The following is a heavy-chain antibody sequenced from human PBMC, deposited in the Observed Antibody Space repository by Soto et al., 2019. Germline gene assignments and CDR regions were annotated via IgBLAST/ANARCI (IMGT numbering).Heavy chain of an antibody. CDR2: ISGSDGKT. CDR3: ARESEDLTSNFDY. J-gene: IGHJ4*02. V-gene: IGHV3-23*01. Sequence: DVQLWESGGGLVQPGGSLRLSCAASGFSFGSYALSWVRQAPGKGLEWVSTISGSDGKTFYADSVKGRFSISRDTSQNTLYLQMNSLRADDTAIYYCARESEDLTSNFDYWGQGTLVTVSS. CDR1: GFSFGSYA.